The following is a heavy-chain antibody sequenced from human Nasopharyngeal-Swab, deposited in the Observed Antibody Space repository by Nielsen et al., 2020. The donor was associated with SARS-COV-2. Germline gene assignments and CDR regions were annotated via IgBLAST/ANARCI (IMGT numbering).Heavy chain of an antibody. V-gene: IGHV4-59*13. Sequence: SETLSLTCTVSGGSISSYYWSWIRQPPGKGLEWIGYIYYSGSTNYNPSLKSRVTISVDTSKNQFSLKVSSVTAADTAVYYCARDWGSSGWYKMNFYYYYGMDVWGQGTTVTVSS. CDR1: GGSISSYY. J-gene: IGHJ6*02. D-gene: IGHD6-19*01. CDR2: IYYSGST. CDR3: ARDWGSSGWYKMNFYYYYGMDV.